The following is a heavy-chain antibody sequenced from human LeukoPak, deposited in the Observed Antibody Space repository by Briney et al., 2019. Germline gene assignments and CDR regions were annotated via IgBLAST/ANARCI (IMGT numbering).Heavy chain of an antibody. CDR3: ARDAESYDFWSSNAFDI. CDR2: MNHSGRT. CDR1: GGSISSYY. Sequence: SETLSLTCTVSGGSISSYYWSWIRQPPGKGLEWIGSMNHSGRTYYNPSLRNRITISVDTSKNQLSLKLTSVTAADTAVYYCARDAESYDFWSSNAFDIWGRGTMVTVSS. D-gene: IGHD3-3*01. V-gene: IGHV4-38-2*02. J-gene: IGHJ3*02.